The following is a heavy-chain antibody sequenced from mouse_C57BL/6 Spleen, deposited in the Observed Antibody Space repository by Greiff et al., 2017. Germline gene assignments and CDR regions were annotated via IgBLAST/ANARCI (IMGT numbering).Heavy chain of an antibody. CDR3: ARYGNLWYFDV. CDR1: GYTFTDYE. Sequence: QVQLKQSGAELVRPGASVTLSCKASGYTFTDYEMHWVKQTPVHGLEWIGAIDPETGGTAYNQKFKGTAILTADKSSSTAYMELRSLTSEDSAVYYCARYGNLWYFDVWGTGTTVTVSS. J-gene: IGHJ1*03. CDR2: IDPETGGT. V-gene: IGHV1-15*01. D-gene: IGHD2-1*01.